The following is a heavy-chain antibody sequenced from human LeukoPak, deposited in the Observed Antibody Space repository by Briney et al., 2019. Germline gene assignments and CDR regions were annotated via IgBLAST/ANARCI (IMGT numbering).Heavy chain of an antibody. CDR1: AFTFSDYS. J-gene: IGHJ4*02. Sequence: GGSPRLSCAASAFTFSDYSMDWVRQAPGKGLEWISYISGRSSTIYYADSVKGRFTISRDNAKNSMYLQMNSLRAEDTAVYYCARDRIKSGSYYFDYWGQGTLVTVSS. D-gene: IGHD1-26*01. CDR2: ISGRSSTI. CDR3: ARDRIKSGSYYFDY. V-gene: IGHV3-48*01.